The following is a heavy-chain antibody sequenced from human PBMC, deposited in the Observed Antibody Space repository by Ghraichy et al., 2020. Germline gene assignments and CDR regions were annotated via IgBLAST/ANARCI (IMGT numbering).Heavy chain of an antibody. CDR2: IYYSGST. CDR1: GGSISSSSYY. D-gene: IGHD3-22*01. Sequence: SETLSLTCTVSGGSISSSSYYWGWIRQPPGKGLEWIGSIYYSGSTYYNPSLKSRVTISVDTSKNQFSLKLSSVTAADTAVYYCARRSGEVDYYDSSGDGDYFDYWGQGTLVTVSS. V-gene: IGHV4-39*01. CDR3: ARRSGEVDYYDSSGDGDYFDY. J-gene: IGHJ4*02.